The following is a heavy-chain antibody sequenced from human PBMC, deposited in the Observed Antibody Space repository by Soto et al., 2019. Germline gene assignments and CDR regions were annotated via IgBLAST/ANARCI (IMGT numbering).Heavy chain of an antibody. J-gene: IGHJ4*02. D-gene: IGHD3-16*01. CDR1: GFTFSSYG. CDR3: AKEFRFGAPSFDY. Sequence: QVQLVESGGGVVQPGRSLRLSCAASGFTFSSYGMHWVRQAPGKGLEWVAVISYDGSNKYYADSVKGRFTISRDNSKNTLYLQMNSLRAEATAVYYCAKEFRFGAPSFDYWGQGTLVTVSS. V-gene: IGHV3-30*18. CDR2: ISYDGSNK.